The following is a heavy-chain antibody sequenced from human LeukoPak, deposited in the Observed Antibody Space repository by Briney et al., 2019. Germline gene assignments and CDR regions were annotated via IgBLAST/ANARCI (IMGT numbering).Heavy chain of an antibody. D-gene: IGHD3-3*01. Sequence: PGGSLRLSCAASGFTFSSYGMHWVRQAPGKGLEWVAFIRYDGSNKYYADSVKGRFTISRDNSKNTLYLQMNSLRAEDTAVYYCAKEQTYYDFWSTLNPTPLDYWGQGTLVTVSA. J-gene: IGHJ4*02. CDR2: IRYDGSNK. V-gene: IGHV3-30*02. CDR3: AKEQTYYDFWSTLNPTPLDY. CDR1: GFTFSSYG.